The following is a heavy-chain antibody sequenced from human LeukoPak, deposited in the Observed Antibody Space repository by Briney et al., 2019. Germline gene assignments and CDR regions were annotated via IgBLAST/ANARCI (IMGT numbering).Heavy chain of an antibody. CDR1: GFTFDDYA. Sequence: GRSLRLSCAASGFTFDDYAMHWVRQAPGKGLEWVSGISWNSGSIGYADSVKGRFTISRDNAKNCLYLQMNSLRAEDTALYYCAKDIGRGYSYGAPDYWGQGTLVTVSS. V-gene: IGHV3-9*01. J-gene: IGHJ4*02. D-gene: IGHD5-18*01. CDR2: ISWNSGSI. CDR3: AKDIGRGYSYGAPDY.